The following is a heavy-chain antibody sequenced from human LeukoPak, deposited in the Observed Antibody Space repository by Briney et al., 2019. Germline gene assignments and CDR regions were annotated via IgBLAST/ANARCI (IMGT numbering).Heavy chain of an antibody. J-gene: IGHJ1*01. CDR1: GGTFSNHA. Sequence: SVKVSCKASGGTFSNHAINWVRQAPGQGLEWMGKIIPILGIANYAQKFQGRVTITADKSTNTAYMELSSLTSEDTAVYYCARFLTYYYASGNYFHHWGQGTLVTVSS. CDR2: IIPILGIA. D-gene: IGHD3-10*01. CDR3: ARFLTYYYASGNYFHH. V-gene: IGHV1-69*04.